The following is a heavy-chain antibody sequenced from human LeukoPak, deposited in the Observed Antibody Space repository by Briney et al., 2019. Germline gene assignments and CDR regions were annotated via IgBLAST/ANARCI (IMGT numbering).Heavy chain of an antibody. CDR3: AELYCSSTSCYNHWFDP. Sequence: SVKVSCKASGGTFSSYAISWVRQAPGQGLEWMGRIIPIFGIANYAQKFQGRVTITADKSTSTAYMELSSLRSEDTAVYYCAELYCSSTSCYNHWFDPWGQGTLVTVSS. V-gene: IGHV1-69*04. CDR1: GGTFSSYA. D-gene: IGHD2-2*02. J-gene: IGHJ5*02. CDR2: IIPIFGIA.